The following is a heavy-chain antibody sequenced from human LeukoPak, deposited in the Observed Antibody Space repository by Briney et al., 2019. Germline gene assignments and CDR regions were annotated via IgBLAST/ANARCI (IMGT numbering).Heavy chain of an antibody. D-gene: IGHD3-10*01. CDR2: IGSSAGDT. V-gene: IGHV3-23*01. J-gene: IGHJ4*02. Sequence: GVSLRLSCAASGFTFSSYPMTWVRQAPGKGLEWVSTIGSSAGDTHYADSVKGRFTIYRANSKTSLSLQMHSLRAEDTAVYYCAKYYYTSGSSGGRVFDYWGQGTLVTVSS. CDR3: AKYYYTSGSSGGRVFDY. CDR1: GFTFSSYP.